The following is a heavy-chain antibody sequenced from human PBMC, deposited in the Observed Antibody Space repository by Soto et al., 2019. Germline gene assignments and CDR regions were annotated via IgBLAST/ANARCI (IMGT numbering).Heavy chain of an antibody. D-gene: IGHD2-21*02. Sequence: ASVKVSCKASGYTFTSYYMHWVRQAPGQGLEWMGIINPSGGSTSYAHKFQGRVTMTRDTSTSTVYMELSSLRSEDAAVYYCARDRHSPHCGGDCYTAFDYWGQGTLVTVSS. CDR1: GYTFTSYY. V-gene: IGHV1-46*03. CDR2: INPSGGST. CDR3: ARDRHSPHCGGDCYTAFDY. J-gene: IGHJ4*02.